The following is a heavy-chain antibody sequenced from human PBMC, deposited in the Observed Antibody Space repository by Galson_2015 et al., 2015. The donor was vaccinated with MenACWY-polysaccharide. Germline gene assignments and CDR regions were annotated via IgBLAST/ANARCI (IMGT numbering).Heavy chain of an antibody. CDR2: ISGGGGST. Sequence: SLRLSCAASGFTFSSYAMNWVRQAPGKGLEWVSGISGGGGSTYYADSVKGRFTISRDNSKNTLYLQMNSLRAEDTAVYHCATGSSWYTWFDPLGQGTRVTVSS. CDR3: ATGSSWYTWFDP. V-gene: IGHV3-23*01. D-gene: IGHD6-13*01. J-gene: IGHJ5*02. CDR1: GFTFSSYA.